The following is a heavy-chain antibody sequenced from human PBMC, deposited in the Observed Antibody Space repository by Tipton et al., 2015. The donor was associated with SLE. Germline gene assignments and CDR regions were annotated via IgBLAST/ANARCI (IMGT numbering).Heavy chain of an antibody. Sequence: LRLSCTVSRGSIRSYHWNWIRQSPGKGLEWIGYIYDSGRTNYNPSLRSRVTISVDTSKNQFSPNVKSVTAADTAIYYCARRGGSGWLNWFDPWGQGTRVTVSS. D-gene: IGHD6-19*01. CDR2: IYDSGRT. CDR3: ARRGGSGWLNWFDP. J-gene: IGHJ5*02. V-gene: IGHV4-59*12. CDR1: RGSIRSYH.